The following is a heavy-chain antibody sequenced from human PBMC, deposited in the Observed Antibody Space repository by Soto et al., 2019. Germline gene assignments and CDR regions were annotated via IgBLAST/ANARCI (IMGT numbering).Heavy chain of an antibody. Sequence: PGGSLRLSCAASGFIFGDYGMSWVRQAPGKGLEWVSAISGDSGMAYYGDSVKGRFTISRDNSKNTLYLQMNTLRAEDTAIYYFAKDSVPVPGQNDILTGYYLDYYYYMDVWGKGTTVTVSS. CDR3: AKDSVPVPGQNDILTGYYLDYYYYMDV. CDR2: ISGDSGMA. J-gene: IGHJ6*03. V-gene: IGHV3-23*01. D-gene: IGHD3-9*01. CDR1: GFIFGDYG.